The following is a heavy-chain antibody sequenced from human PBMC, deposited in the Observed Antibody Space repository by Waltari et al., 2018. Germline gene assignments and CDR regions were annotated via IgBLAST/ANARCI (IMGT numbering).Heavy chain of an antibody. CDR2: ISGSGGST. CDR1: GFTFSSYA. J-gene: IGHJ3*02. D-gene: IGHD3-3*01. V-gene: IGHV3-23*04. CDR3: AKEISITIFGVVINDAFDI. Sequence: EVQLVESGGGLVQPGGSLRLSCAASGFTFSSYAMSWVRQAPGKGLEWVAAISGSGGSTYYADSVKGRFTISRDNSKNTLYLQMNSLRAEDTAVYYCAKEISITIFGVVINDAFDIWGQGTMVTVSS.